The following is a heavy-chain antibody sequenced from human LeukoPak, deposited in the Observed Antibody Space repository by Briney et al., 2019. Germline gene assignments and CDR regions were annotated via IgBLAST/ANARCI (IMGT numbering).Heavy chain of an antibody. CDR3: ARVVA. Sequence: GGSLRLSCAASGFAFSSYAMHWVRQAPGKGLEWVAVISYDGSNKYYADSVKGRFTISRDNSKNTPYLQMNSLRAEDTAVYYCARVVAWGQGTMVTVSS. CDR1: GFAFSSYA. V-gene: IGHV3-30-3*01. CDR2: ISYDGSNK. J-gene: IGHJ3*01.